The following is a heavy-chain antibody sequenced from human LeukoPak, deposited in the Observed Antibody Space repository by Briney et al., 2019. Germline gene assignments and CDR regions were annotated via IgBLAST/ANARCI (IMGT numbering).Heavy chain of an antibody. V-gene: IGHV1-18*01. D-gene: IGHD5-18*01. J-gene: IGHJ1*01. CDR1: GYPFTSYG. CDR2: TSAYNGKT. CDR3: ARDPSGYSYGVSYFQH. Sequence: APVKVSCKASGYPFTSYGISWVRQAPGQRLEWMGWTSAYNGKTNYAQKLQDRVTMTTDTSTSTAYMELRSLRSDDTAVYYCARDPSGYSYGVSYFQHWGQGTLVTVS.